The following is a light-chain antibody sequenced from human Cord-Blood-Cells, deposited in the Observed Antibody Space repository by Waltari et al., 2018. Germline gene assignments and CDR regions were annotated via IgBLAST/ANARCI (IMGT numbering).Light chain of an antibody. CDR1: QSVSSN. V-gene: IGKV3-15*01. J-gene: IGKJ3*01. CDR3: QQYNNWPPIT. CDR2: GAS. Sequence: EIVMTQSPATLSVSPGERATLSCRASQSVSSNLAWYQQKPGQAPRLLIYGASTSATGIPARFSGSGSGTEFTLTISRLQSEDFAVYYCQQYNNWPPITFGPGTKVDIK.